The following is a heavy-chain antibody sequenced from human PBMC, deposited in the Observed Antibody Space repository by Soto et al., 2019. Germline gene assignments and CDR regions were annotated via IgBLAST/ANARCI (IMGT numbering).Heavy chain of an antibody. CDR2: ISPSSGNI. D-gene: IGHD5-12*01. Sequence: GGSLRLSCAASGFTFSSYGMHWVRQAPGKGLEWVSYISPSSGNIHYADSVKGRFTISRDNAKNSLYLQMDSLRGEDTAVYYCARAAYNSGPGYWGQGTLVT. V-gene: IGHV3-48*01. CDR3: ARAAYNSGPGY. J-gene: IGHJ4*02. CDR1: GFTFSSYG.